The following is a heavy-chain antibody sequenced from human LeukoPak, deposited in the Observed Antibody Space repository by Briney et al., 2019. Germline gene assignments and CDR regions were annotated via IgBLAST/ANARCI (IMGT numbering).Heavy chain of an antibody. V-gene: IGHV1-8*03. CDR2: MNPNSGNT. J-gene: IGHJ4*02. CDR3: ARVYYYGSGSYSQSDY. CDR1: GYTFTSYD. Sequence: ASVKVSCKASGYTFTSYDINWVRQATGQGLEWMGWMNPNSGNTGYAQKFQGRVTITRNTSISTAYMELRSLRSDDTAVYYCARVYYYGSGSYSQSDYWGQGTVVTVSS. D-gene: IGHD3-10*01.